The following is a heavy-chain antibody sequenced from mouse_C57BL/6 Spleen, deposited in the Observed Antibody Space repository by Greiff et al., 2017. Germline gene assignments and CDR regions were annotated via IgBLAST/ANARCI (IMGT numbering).Heavy chain of an antibody. V-gene: IGHV1-53*01. Sequence: VQLQQPGTELVKPGASVKLSCKASGYTFTSYWMPWVKPRPGQGLEWIGNINTSNGGTNYNEKFKSKATLTVDKSTSTAYMQLSSLTSEDSAVYYGRREEGVRWYSFAYWGQRTLGTVST. CDR1: GYTFTSYW. D-gene: IGHD2-1*01. CDR2: INTSNGGT. CDR3: RREEGVRWYSFAY. J-gene: IGHJ3*01.